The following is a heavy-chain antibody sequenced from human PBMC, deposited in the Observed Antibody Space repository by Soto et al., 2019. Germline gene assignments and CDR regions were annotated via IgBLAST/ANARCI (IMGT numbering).Heavy chain of an antibody. CDR1: GFTLSGRS. CDR2: IDNTGTDS. Sequence: EVQLVESGGGLVQPGGSLRLSCAASGFTLSGRSMHWVRQAPGKGLVWVSGIDNTGTDSTYADSVKGRFTSSRDNAKTMLFLQMNSLRLEDTAVYYCARGWFGPDVWGKGTTVTVSS. D-gene: IGHD3-10*01. V-gene: IGHV3-74*01. CDR3: ARGWFGPDV. J-gene: IGHJ6*04.